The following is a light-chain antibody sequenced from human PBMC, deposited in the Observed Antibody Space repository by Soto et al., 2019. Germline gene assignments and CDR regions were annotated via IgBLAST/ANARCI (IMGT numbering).Light chain of an antibody. CDR1: SSDVGGFEY. CDR2: DVT. CDR3: GSITRSSTSV. Sequence: QSVQSHPGSVCWSPGQSITISCTGTSSDVGGFEYVSWYQHQPGKAPKLIIYDVTKRPSGVSNRFSGSKSGNTASLTISGIQAEDEGDYYCGSITRSSTSVFGTGTKVTAL. J-gene: IGLJ1*01. V-gene: IGLV2-14*01.